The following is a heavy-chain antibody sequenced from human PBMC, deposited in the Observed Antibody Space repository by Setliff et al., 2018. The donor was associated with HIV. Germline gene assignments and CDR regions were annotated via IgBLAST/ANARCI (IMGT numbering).Heavy chain of an antibody. CDR2: ISASATYI. CDR3: ARDNGRYFDRGWFDP. CDR1: GFTFSNYS. D-gene: IGHD3-9*01. V-gene: IGHV3-21*01. Sequence: GGSLRLSCAASGFTFSNYSMNWVRQTPGKGLEWVSSISASATYIYYADSVKGRFTNSRDNAENSLYLQMNSLRAEDTAVYYCARDNGRYFDRGWFDPWGQGALVTVSS. J-gene: IGHJ5*02.